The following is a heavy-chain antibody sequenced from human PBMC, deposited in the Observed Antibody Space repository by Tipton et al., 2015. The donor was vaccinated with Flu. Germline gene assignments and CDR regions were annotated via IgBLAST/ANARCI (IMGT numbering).Heavy chain of an antibody. CDR3: ARDVDGYNGHDY. CDR2: IYHSGRT. Sequence: TLSLTCSVSGASISSGGYYWTWIRQHPGKGLEWLGYIYHSGRTYYNPSLKSRVTMSVDTSNNQFSLKLTSVTAADTAVYYCARDVDGYNGHDYWGQGALVTVS. CDR1: GASISSGGYY. D-gene: IGHD5-24*01. J-gene: IGHJ4*02. V-gene: IGHV4-31*03.